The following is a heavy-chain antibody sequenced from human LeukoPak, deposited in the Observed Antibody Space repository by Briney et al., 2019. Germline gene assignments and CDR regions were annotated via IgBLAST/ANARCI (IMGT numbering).Heavy chain of an antibody. CDR1: GYSISSGYF. D-gene: IGHD3-10*01. V-gene: IGHV4-38-2*02. CDR2: IYHSGST. Sequence: SETLSLTCNVSGYSISSGYFWGWIRQLPGKGLEWIGNIYHSGSTYYNPSLKSRVTISADTSKNQFSLKLSSVTAADTAVYYCARVLAPIWSGETYWGQGTLVTVSS. CDR3: ARVLAPIWSGETY. J-gene: IGHJ4*02.